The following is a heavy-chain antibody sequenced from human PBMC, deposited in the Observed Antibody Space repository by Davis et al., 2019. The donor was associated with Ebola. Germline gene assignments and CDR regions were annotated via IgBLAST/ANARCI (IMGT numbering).Heavy chain of an antibody. V-gene: IGHV4-31*03. CDR2: IYYSGST. CDR1: GDSISRDGSY. Sequence: LRLSCTVSGDSISRDGSYWTWIRQHPGKGLEWIGYIYYSGSTYYKPSLKSRVTISLATSKNQFSLNLYSVTAADTAVYYCARDLRYDSSGYDYYFYMDVWGKGTTVTVSS. J-gene: IGHJ6*03. D-gene: IGHD3-22*01. CDR3: ARDLRYDSSGYDYYFYMDV.